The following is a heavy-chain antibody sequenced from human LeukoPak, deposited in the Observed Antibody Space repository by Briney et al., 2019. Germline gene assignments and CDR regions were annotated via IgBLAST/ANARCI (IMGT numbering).Heavy chain of an antibody. CDR3: AIIPNFGMDV. J-gene: IGHJ6*02. V-gene: IGHV1-46*01. CDR2: INPSGGTT. Sequence: GASVKLSCTASGYTFTSYYIHWVRQAPGQGLEWMGMINPSGGTTNYAPKFQGRVNMTRDTYASTVYMEVSSLRSEDTAMFYCAIIPNFGMDVWGQGTTVTVSS. CDR1: GYTFTSYY.